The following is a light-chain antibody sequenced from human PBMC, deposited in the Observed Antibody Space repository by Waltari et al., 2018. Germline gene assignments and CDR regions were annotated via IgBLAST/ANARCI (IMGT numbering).Light chain of an antibody. J-gene: IGLJ1*01. CDR2: QDS. Sequence: PGQTASITCSGDKLGDKYACWYQQKPGQSPVLVIYQDSKRPSGIPERFSGSNSGNTATLTISGTQAMDEADYYCQAWDSSTFDVFGTGTKVTVL. CDR3: QAWDSSTFDV. V-gene: IGLV3-1*01. CDR1: KLGDKY.